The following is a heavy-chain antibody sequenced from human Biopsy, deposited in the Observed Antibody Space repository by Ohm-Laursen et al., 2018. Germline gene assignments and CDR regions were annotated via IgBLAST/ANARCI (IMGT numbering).Heavy chain of an antibody. D-gene: IGHD6-6*01. CDR2: ISETSSHI. V-gene: IGHV3-21*01. CDR3: ARDSSRRAREGGMDV. J-gene: IGHJ6*02. Sequence: SLRLSCSASGFSVSSYDVNWVRQAPGKGLEWLSYISETSSHIYDADSVRGRFTVARDIAKNSLYLQLNSLRVEDTAVYYCARDSSRRAREGGMDVWGQGTTVTVSS. CDR1: GFSVSSYD.